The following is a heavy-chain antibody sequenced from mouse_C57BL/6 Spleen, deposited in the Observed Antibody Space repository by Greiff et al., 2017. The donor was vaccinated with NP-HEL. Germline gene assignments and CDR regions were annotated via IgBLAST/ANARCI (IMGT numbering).Heavy chain of an antibody. CDR2: INPSSGYT. D-gene: IGHD2-4*01. V-gene: IGHV1-4*01. CDR3: ARGDYDGPFDY. Sequence: QVQLQQSGAELARPGASVKMSCKASGYTFTSYTMHWVKQRPGQGLEWIGYINPSSGYTKYNQKFKDKATLTADKSSSTAYMQLSSLTSEDSAVYYCARGDYDGPFDYWGQGTTLTVSS. J-gene: IGHJ2*01. CDR1: GYTFTSYT.